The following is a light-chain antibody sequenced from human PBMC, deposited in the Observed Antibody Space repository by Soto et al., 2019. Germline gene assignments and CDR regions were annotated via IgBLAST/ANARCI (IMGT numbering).Light chain of an antibody. J-gene: IGLJ3*02. CDR1: SSDIGGYNS. V-gene: IGLV2-8*01. CDR3: SSSTGSNDFGV. Sequence: QSALTQPPSASGSPGQSVTISCTGTSSDIGGYNSVSWYQQHPGKVPKLIIYAVNKRPSGVPDRFSGSKSGNTASLTVSGLQAEDEADYYCSSSTGSNDFGVFGGGTKLTVL. CDR2: AVN.